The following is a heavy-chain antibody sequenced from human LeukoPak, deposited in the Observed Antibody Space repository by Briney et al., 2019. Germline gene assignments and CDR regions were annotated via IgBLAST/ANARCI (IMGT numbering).Heavy chain of an antibody. CDR1: GYTFTGYF. Sequence: ASVKVSCKASGYTFTGYFMHWVRQAPGQGLDWMGWINPNTGGTKYAQKFQGRVTMTRDTPIGTAYMELSTVTSDDTAVYFCARVHATGYFSLDLGYWGQGTLVTVSS. J-gene: IGHJ4*02. V-gene: IGHV1-2*02. CDR2: INPNTGGT. D-gene: IGHD3-9*01. CDR3: ARVHATGYFSLDLGY.